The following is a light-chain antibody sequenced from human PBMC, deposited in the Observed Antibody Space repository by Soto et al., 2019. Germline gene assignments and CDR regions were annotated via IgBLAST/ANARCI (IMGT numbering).Light chain of an antibody. Sequence: DIQGTQSPSSLSASVGDRVTITCRASQSINTYLNWYQQKPGKAPKLLIYTASNLQSGVPSRFRGSGSGTELTLTISGLEPEDFATYYCQQTYTTLSFGGGTKVEI. CDR2: TAS. CDR3: QQTYTTLS. V-gene: IGKV1-39*01. J-gene: IGKJ4*01. CDR1: QSINTY.